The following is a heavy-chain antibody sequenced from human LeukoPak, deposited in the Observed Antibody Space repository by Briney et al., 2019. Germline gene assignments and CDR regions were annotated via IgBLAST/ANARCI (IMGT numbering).Heavy chain of an antibody. V-gene: IGHV3-73*01. J-gene: IGHJ4*02. CDR2: IRSKANSYAT. CDR3: ARGLSGYACSLGY. Sequence: GGSLRLSCAASGFTFSGSAMHWVRQASGKGLEWVGRIRSKANSYATAYAASVKGRFTISGDDSKNTAYLQMNSLRAEDTAVYYCARGLSGYACSLGYWGQGTLVTVSA. D-gene: IGHD2-2*01. CDR1: GFTFSGSA.